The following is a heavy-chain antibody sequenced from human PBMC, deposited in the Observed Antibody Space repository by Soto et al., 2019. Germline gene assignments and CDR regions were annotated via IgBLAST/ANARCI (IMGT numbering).Heavy chain of an antibody. CDR3: ATETTSYYYGMDV. J-gene: IGHJ6*02. CDR2: ISYDGSNK. CDR1: GFTFSSYA. V-gene: IGHV3-30-3*01. Sequence: GGSLRLSCAASGFTFSSYAMHWVRQAPGKGLEWVAVISYDGSNKYYADSVKGRFTISRDNSKNTLYLQMNSLRAEDTAVYYCATETTSYYYGMDVWGQGTTVPVSS. D-gene: IGHD1-7*01.